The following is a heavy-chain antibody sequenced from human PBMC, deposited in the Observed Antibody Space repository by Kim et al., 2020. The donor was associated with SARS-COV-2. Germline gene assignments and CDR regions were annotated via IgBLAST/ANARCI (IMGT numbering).Heavy chain of an antibody. V-gene: IGHV1-18*01. J-gene: IGHJ4*02. CDR3: AREGVLRIDY. CDR2: NT. D-gene: IGHD3-10*01. Sequence: NTNYAQKLQGRVTMTTDTSTSTAYMELRSLRSDDTAVYYCAREGVLRIDYWGQGTLVTVSS.